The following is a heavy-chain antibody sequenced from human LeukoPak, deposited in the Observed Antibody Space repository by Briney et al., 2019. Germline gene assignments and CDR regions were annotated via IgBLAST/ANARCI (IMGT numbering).Heavy chain of an antibody. V-gene: IGHV4-59*01. J-gene: IGHJ4*02. CDR2: IYDSENT. D-gene: IGHD3-9*01. Sequence: SETLSLTCNVSGGSISSYYWSWIRQPPGKGLEWIGYIYDSENTNYDPSLKSRVTISADTSKNQFSLKLSSVTAADTAVYYCARDSGRYFDWLFGIWGQGALVTVSS. CDR3: ARDSGRYFDWLFGI. CDR1: GGSISSYY.